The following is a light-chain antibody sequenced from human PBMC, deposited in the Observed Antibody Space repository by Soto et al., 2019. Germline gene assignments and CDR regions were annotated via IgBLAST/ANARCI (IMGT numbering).Light chain of an antibody. CDR2: DVS. Sequence: QSVLTQPASVSGSTGQSITISCTGTSRDVGGYNYVSWFQQHPGKAPKLMIYDVSTRPSGVSNRFSGSKSGNTASLTISGLQAEDDADYYCSSHTISTTLLFGGGTKLTVL. CDR1: SRDVGGYNY. CDR3: SSHTISTTLL. V-gene: IGLV2-14*01. J-gene: IGLJ2*01.